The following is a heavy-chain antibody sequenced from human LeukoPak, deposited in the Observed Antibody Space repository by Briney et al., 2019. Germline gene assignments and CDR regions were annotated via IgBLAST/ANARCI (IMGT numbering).Heavy chain of an antibody. Sequence: PGGSLRLSCVASGFTVDTYWMSWVRQAPGKGLDWVAHIKEDGTRKYYVDSVRGRFTISRGNAKNSLFLQMNSLRVEDTAVFYCVAWGSLVVWGQGTLVTVSS. CDR3: VAWGSLVV. CDR2: IKEDGTRK. D-gene: IGHD3-16*01. CDR1: GFTVDTYW. V-gene: IGHV3-7*01. J-gene: IGHJ4*02.